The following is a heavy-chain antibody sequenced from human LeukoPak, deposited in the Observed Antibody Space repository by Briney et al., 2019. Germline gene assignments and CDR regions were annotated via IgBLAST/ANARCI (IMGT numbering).Heavy chain of an antibody. CDR1: GFTFDDYG. V-gene: IGHV3-20*04. CDR2: INWKGGRT. D-gene: IGHD6-19*01. CDR3: ERVGDSSGSYREFDY. J-gene: IGHJ4*02. Sequence: PGGSLRLSCAASGFTFDDYGMSWVRQPPGKGLEWVSGINWKGGRTGYAESVKGRFTISRDNAKTSLYLQMDSLRAEDTAFYYCERVGDSSGSYREFDYWGQGTLVTVSS.